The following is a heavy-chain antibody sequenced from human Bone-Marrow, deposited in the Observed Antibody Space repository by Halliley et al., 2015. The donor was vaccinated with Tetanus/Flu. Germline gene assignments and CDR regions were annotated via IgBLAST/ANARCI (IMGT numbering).Heavy chain of an antibody. CDR2: SA. CDR3: ARQFEDFYYDGRGKYRHLGYYFDY. D-gene: IGHD3-22*01. Sequence: SANYNPSLKSRVTISVDTSRNQFSLKLNSVTAADAAVYYCARQFEDFYYDGRGKYRHLGYYFDYWGQGALVTVSS. J-gene: IGHJ4*02. V-gene: IGHV4-61*07.